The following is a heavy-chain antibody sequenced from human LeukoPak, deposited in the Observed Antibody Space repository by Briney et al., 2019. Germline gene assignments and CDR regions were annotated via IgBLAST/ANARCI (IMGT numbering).Heavy chain of an antibody. Sequence: SETLSLTCTVSGGSISSYSWNWIRQSAGKGLEWIGRIYTSGSTNYNPSLKSRVSMSVDTSKNQFSLKLSSVTAADTAVYYCARYAITNAKTRKSALFDYWGQGTLVTVSS. CDR1: GGSISSYS. D-gene: IGHD3-10*01. J-gene: IGHJ4*02. CDR2: IYTSGST. CDR3: ARYAITNAKTRKSALFDY. V-gene: IGHV4-4*07.